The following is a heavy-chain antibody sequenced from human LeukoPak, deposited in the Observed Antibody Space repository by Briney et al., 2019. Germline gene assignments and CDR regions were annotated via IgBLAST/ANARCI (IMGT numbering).Heavy chain of an antibody. CDR1: GFTFSSYW. Sequence: PGGSLRLSCAASGFTFSSYWMSWVRQAPGKGLEWVANINYDGGEKYYVGSVKGRCTISRDNAKNSLYLQMNSLRAEDTAVYYCARYSSSWHYWGQGTLVTVSS. V-gene: IGHV3-7*01. D-gene: IGHD6-13*01. CDR2: INYDGGEK. J-gene: IGHJ4*02. CDR3: ARYSSSWHY.